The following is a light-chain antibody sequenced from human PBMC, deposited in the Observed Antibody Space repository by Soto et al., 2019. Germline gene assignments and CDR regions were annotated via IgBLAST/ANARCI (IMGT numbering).Light chain of an antibody. CDR2: GAS. CDR1: QSVSSSY. V-gene: IGKV3-20*01. CDR3: QHSSSDLIT. J-gene: IGKJ5*01. Sequence: EIVLTQSPGTLSLSPGERATLSCRASQSVSSSYLAWYQQKPGQAPRLLIYGASSRATGIPDRFSGSGSGTDFTLTIDRLQSDDFATYYCQHSSSDLITFGQGTRLDIQ.